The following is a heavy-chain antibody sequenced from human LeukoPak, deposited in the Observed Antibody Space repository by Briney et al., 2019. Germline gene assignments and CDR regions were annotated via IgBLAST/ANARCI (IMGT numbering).Heavy chain of an antibody. J-gene: IGHJ3*02. CDR2: ISSSGSL. CDR3: AINPDYGDYIDAFHI. Sequence: GWALRLSCGCTRFTFIDYEMNSVDQTPRTGLDWDHLISSSGSLYYADSVTGRVTISRDNAKNSLYLHMNSLRAEDTAVYYCAINPDYGDYIDAFHIWGQGTMVTVSS. CDR1: RFTFIDYE. D-gene: IGHD4-17*01. V-gene: IGHV3-48*03.